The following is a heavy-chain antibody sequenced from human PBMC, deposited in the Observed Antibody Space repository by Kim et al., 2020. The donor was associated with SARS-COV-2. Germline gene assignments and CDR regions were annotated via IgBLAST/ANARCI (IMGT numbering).Heavy chain of an antibody. CDR3: ARHKGFDCSSTSCLQRMSWYFDL. CDR2: IYYSGST. CDR1: GGSISSSSYY. J-gene: IGHJ2*01. D-gene: IGHD2-2*01. Sequence: SETLSLTCTVSGGSISSSSYYWGWIRQPPGKGLEWIGSIYYSGSTYYNPSLKSRVTISVDTSKNQFSLKLSSVTAADTAVYYCARHKGFDCSSTSCLQRMSWYFDLWGRGTLVTVSS. V-gene: IGHV4-39*01.